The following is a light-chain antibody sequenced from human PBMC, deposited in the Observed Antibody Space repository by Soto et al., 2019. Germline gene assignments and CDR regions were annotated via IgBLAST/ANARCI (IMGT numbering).Light chain of an antibody. CDR1: HSVSSSY. V-gene: IGKV3-20*01. CDR2: GAS. CDR3: QQYGSSPPYT. Sequence: EIVLTQSPGTLSLSPGERATLSCRASHSVSSSYLAWYQQKPGQAPRLLIYGASSRATGIPDRLSGSGSGTDSTLTISRLEAEDFAVYYCQQYGSSPPYTFGPGTKVDIK. J-gene: IGKJ3*01.